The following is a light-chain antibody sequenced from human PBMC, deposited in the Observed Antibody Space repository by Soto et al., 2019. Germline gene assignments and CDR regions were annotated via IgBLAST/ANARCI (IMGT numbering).Light chain of an antibody. CDR3: SSYTSSSNVV. CDR2: DVS. J-gene: IGLJ2*01. CDR1: SSDVGGYNY. Sequence: QSALTQPASVSGSPGQSVTISCTGTSSDVGGYNYVSWYQQHPGKAPKLMIYDVSNRPSGVSNRFSGSTSGNTASLTISGLQDEDEADYYCSSYTSSSNVVFGGGTKLTVL. V-gene: IGLV2-14*01.